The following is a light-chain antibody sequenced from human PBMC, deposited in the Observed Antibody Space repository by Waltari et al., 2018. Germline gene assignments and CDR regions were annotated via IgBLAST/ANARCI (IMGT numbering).Light chain of an antibody. V-gene: IGKV4-1*01. Sequence: DIVMTQSPDSLAVSLGERVTITCKSSQRILFTSNNRNFLSWFQQNPGQPPKLLIYWASTRESGVPDRFSGSGSGTDFTLTITSLQAEDVAVYYCQQYFGTPHTFGQGTKLEIK. CDR3: QQYFGTPHT. CDR1: QRILFTSNNRNF. CDR2: WAS. J-gene: IGKJ2*01.